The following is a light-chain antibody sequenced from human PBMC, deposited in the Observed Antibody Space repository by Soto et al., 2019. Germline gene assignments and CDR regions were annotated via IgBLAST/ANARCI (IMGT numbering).Light chain of an antibody. Sequence: DLQMTQSPSSLSASVGDRVTITCRASQSISNYVNWYQQKPGKAPKLLIYAASNLQSGVPLRFSGSRSGTDFTLTISSLQPEDFASYYCQQSYSTWTFGQGTKVDIK. CDR2: AAS. CDR1: QSISNY. V-gene: IGKV1-39*01. J-gene: IGKJ1*01. CDR3: QQSYSTWT.